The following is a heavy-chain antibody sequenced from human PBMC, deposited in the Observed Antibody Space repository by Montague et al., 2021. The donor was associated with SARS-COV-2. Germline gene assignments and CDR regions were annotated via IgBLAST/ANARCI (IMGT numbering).Heavy chain of an antibody. Sequence: SETLSLTCTVSGGYINYYYWTWIRQPAGKELEWIGYIHYNGTTNYNPSLKSRVTMSKDMSRTHFFLRLSSVTAADTAVYYCARDSHYGGFYVWGQGTLVTVSS. CDR2: IHYNGTT. D-gene: IGHD4-17*01. V-gene: IGHV4-59*01. CDR1: GGYINYYY. CDR3: ARDSHYGGFYV. J-gene: IGHJ3*01.